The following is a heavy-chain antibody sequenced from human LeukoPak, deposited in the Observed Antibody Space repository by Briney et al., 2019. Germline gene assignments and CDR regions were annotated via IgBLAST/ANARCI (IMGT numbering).Heavy chain of an antibody. V-gene: IGHV3-23*01. Sequence: GGSLRLSFAASGFTFSSYAMSWVRKAPGKGLEWVSAISGSGGSTYYADSVKGRLTISRDNSKNTLYLQMNSLRAEDTAVYYCAKDRGLPYYYDSSGPPDAFDIWGQGTMVTVSS. CDR2: ISGSGGST. CDR1: GFTFSSYA. CDR3: AKDRGLPYYYDSSGPPDAFDI. J-gene: IGHJ3*02. D-gene: IGHD3-22*01.